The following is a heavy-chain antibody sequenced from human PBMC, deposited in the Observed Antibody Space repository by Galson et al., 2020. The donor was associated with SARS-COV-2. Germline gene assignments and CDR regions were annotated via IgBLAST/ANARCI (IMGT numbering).Heavy chain of an antibody. CDR2: ISYDGSNK. CDR3: ARERYGAGTYAEVDP. V-gene: IGHV3-30*04. J-gene: IGHJ5*02. D-gene: IGHD3-10*01. CDR1: GFTFSNSA. Sequence: GESLKISCVASGFTFSNSALHWVRHTPGKGLEWVALISYDGSNKYYADSVTVRFTISRDDSKNTLYLQMNSLRPDDTGLYYCARERYGAGTYAEVDPGCQGTLVTVSS.